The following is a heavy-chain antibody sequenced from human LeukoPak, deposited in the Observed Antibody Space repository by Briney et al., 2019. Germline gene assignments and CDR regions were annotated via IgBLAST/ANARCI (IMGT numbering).Heavy chain of an antibody. J-gene: IGHJ4*02. D-gene: IGHD3-9*01. CDR2: ISYDGSNK. CDR1: GFTFSSYA. V-gene: IGHV3-30*04. CDR3: ARANYDILGFDY. Sequence: GGSLRLSCAASGFTFSSYAMHWVRQAPGKGLEWVAVISYDGSNKYYADSVKGRFTISRDNSKNTLYLQMNSLRAEDTAVYYCARANYDILGFDYWGQGTLVTVSS.